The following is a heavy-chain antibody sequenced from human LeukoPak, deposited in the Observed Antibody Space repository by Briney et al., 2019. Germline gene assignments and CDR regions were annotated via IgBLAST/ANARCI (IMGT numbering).Heavy chain of an antibody. CDR2: ISYDGSNK. CDR1: GFTFSSYG. Sequence: GGSLRLSCAASGFTFSSYGMHWVRQAPGKGLEWVAVISYDGSNKYYADSVKGRFTISRDNSKNTLYLQMNSLRAEDTAVYYCAKPGRGLGLRRYTDYWGQGTLVTVSS. J-gene: IGHJ4*02. CDR3: AKPGRGLGLRRYTDY. D-gene: IGHD4-23*01. V-gene: IGHV3-30*18.